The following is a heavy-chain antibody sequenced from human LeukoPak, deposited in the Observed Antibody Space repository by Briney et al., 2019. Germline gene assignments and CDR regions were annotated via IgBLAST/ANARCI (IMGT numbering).Heavy chain of an antibody. D-gene: IGHD3-3*01. J-gene: IGHJ3*02. Sequence: GGSLRLSCVASGFTFSNYEMNWVRQAPGKGLEWVAFVSSGGGSGATKSYADSVKGRFTISRDNAKKPLYLQVNSLRAEDTAVYYCARGITMKSSAAFDIWGQGTMVTVSS. CDR2: VSSGGGSGATK. CDR1: GFTFSNYE. V-gene: IGHV3-48*03. CDR3: ARGITMKSSAAFDI.